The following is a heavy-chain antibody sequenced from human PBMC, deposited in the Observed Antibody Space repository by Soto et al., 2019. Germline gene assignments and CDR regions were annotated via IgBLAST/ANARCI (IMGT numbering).Heavy chain of an antibody. CDR3: ARHRPEWCLDY. CDR1: GGSISSSSYY. CDR2: IYYSGST. Sequence: SETLSLTCTVSGGSISSSSYYWGWIRQPPGKGLEWIGSIYYSGSTYYNPSLKSRVTISVDTSKNQFSLKLSSVTAADTAVYYCARHRPEWCLDYWGKGTLVTVSS. J-gene: IGHJ4*02. V-gene: IGHV4-39*01. D-gene: IGHD3-3*01.